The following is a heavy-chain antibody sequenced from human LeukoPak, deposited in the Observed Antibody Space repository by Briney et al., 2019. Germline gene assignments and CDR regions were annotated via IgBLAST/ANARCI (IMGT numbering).Heavy chain of an antibody. D-gene: IGHD2-21*02. J-gene: IGHJ4*02. Sequence: ASVKVSCKASGYTFISYFIHWARQAPGQGLEWMGIINPSGGSTRYAQKFQGRVTMTRDTSTSTVYMEMSSLRSEDTAVYYCASSGGDAIRPIDYWGQGTLVTVSS. CDR3: ASSGGDAIRPIDY. CDR1: GYTFISYF. CDR2: INPSGGST. V-gene: IGHV1-46*01.